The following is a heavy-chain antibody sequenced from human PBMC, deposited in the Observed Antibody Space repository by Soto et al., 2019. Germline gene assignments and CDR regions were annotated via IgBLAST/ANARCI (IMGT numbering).Heavy chain of an antibody. D-gene: IGHD5-12*01. Sequence: QVQLVQSGAEVKKPGSSVKVSCKASGGTFSIYAVSWVRQAPGQGLEWMGGIMPMIGTRNYAQRYQGRITITGDESTSTAYMELSSLKSEDTAVYYCARDLGSGYDPGDYWGQGTLVTVSS. CDR2: IMPMIGTR. J-gene: IGHJ4*02. CDR3: ARDLGSGYDPGDY. V-gene: IGHV1-69*12. CDR1: GGTFSIYA.